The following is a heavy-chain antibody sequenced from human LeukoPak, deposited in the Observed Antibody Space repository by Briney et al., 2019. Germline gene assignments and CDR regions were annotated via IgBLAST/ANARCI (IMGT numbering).Heavy chain of an antibody. J-gene: IGHJ5*02. CDR2: INNSGST. D-gene: IGHD2/OR15-2a*01. CDR3: ANGRFRQPGWFHP. Sequence: SETLSRTCAVYGRSISGYYWSWIRQPPGKGLEWIGEINNSGSTNYNPSLKSRDTITVDTSKNQFSLKLSSVTAADRAVYHCANGRFRQPGWFHPGGQRTLVTVSS. V-gene: IGHV4-34*01. CDR1: GRSISGYY.